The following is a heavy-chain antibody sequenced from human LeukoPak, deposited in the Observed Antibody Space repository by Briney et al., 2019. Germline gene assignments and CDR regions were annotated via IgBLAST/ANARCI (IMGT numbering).Heavy chain of an antibody. V-gene: IGHV3-73*01. J-gene: IGHJ4*02. Sequence: GGSLRLSCAASGFTFSGSAMHWVRQASGKGLEWVGRIRSKANSYATAYAASAKGRFTISRDDSKNTAYLQMNSLKTEDTAVYYCTNQDQIYDFWSGYYSSEVDYWGQGTLVTVSS. CDR1: GFTFSGSA. CDR3: TNQDQIYDFWSGYYSSEVDY. D-gene: IGHD3-3*01. CDR2: IRSKANSYAT.